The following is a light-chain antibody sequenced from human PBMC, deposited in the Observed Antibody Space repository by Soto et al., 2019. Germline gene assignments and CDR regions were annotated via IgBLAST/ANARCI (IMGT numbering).Light chain of an antibody. CDR2: VAS. Sequence: EIVLTQSPGTLSLSPGESATLSCRASQSVNSRFLAWYQHKPGQAPRLLIYVASTRATGIPDRFSGSASGTDFTLTISRLEPEDFAVYYCQQYGDSPPNTFGQGTKLEIK. V-gene: IGKV3-20*01. CDR3: QQYGDSPPNT. J-gene: IGKJ2*01. CDR1: QSVNSRF.